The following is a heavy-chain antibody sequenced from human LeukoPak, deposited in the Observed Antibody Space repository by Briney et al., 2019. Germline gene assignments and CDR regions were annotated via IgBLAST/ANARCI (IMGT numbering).Heavy chain of an antibody. CDR3: ATGKVFPTYDFWTGPIDY. D-gene: IGHD3-3*01. Sequence: PSETLSLTCSVSGGAISSIRHTWTWIRQPPGKGLEWIGLIYYKGSTFYTSSLQSRVTITTDTARNQFSLKLRSVTAADIAVYYCATGKVFPTYDFWTGPIDYWAREPWSPSPQ. CDR1: GGAISSIRHT. V-gene: IGHV4-39*07. J-gene: IGHJ4*02. CDR2: IYYKGST.